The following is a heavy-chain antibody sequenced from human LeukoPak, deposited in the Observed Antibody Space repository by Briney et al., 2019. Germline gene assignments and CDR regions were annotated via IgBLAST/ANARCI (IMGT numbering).Heavy chain of an antibody. V-gene: IGHV3-74*01. J-gene: IGHJ4*02. CDR3: ARGERGFGDPYSYFDY. CDR2: INRDGRSA. Sequence: GGSLRLSCRASGFSLSGFWMHWVRQAPGEGLMWVSRINRDGRSAGYADFVKGRFTISRDNSKNTLAMQMDSLTVEDTGVYYCARGERGFGDPYSYFDYWGQGVLVTVSS. D-gene: IGHD3-16*01. CDR1: GFSLSGFW.